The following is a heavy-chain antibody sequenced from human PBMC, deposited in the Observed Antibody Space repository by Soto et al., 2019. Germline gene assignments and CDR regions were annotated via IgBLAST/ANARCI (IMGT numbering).Heavy chain of an antibody. CDR3: ARGPLDYPIPDFEY. Sequence: PSETLSLTCTVSGGSISGYYWSWIRQPPGKGLEWIGYIYYSGSTNYNPSLKSRVTISVDTSKNQFSLKLSSVTAADTAVYYCARGPLDYPIPDFEYWGQGTLVTVSS. CDR1: GGSISGYY. CDR2: IYYSGST. V-gene: IGHV4-59*08. D-gene: IGHD2-8*01. J-gene: IGHJ4*02.